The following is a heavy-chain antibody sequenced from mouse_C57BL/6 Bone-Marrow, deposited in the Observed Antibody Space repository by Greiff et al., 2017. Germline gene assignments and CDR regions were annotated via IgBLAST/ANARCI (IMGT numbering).Heavy chain of an antibody. D-gene: IGHD1-1*01. J-gene: IGHJ2*01. CDR1: GFTFSSYG. Sequence: EVQVVESGGDLVKPGGSLKLSCAASGFTFSSYGMSWVRQTPDKRLEWVATISSGGSYTYYPDSVKGRFTISRDNAKNTLYLRMSSLKSEDTAMYYCARHESYYGSKYYFDYWGQGTTLTVSS. CDR2: ISSGGSYT. CDR3: ARHESYYGSKYYFDY. V-gene: IGHV5-6*01.